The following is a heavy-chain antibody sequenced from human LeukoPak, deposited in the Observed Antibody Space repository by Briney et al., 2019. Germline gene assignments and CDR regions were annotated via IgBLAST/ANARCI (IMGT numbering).Heavy chain of an antibody. D-gene: IGHD1-26*01. CDR2: VNADGGNT. Sequence: GGSLRLSCAASGFTFDNYRMSWVRQAPGKGLEWVSTVNADGGNTCYADSVKGRFTISRDNSKSTLILQMNSLRVEDTALYYCTKRVKYGGTWDHFADWGQGTLVTVSS. CDR3: TKRVKYGGTWDHFAD. CDR1: GFTFDNYR. J-gene: IGHJ4*02. V-gene: IGHV3-23*01.